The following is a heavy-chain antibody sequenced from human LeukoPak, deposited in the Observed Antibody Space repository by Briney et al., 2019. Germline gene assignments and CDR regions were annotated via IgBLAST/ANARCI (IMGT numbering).Heavy chain of an antibody. D-gene: IGHD3-9*01. Sequence: ASVKVSCKVSGDTLTELSTHWVRQAPGKGLEWMGGFDPEHGEMIYAQKLQGRVTMTEDRSTDTAYMELSSLRSEDTAVYYCATGGPWDLLKYWGQGALVTVSS. J-gene: IGHJ4*02. CDR3: ATGGPWDLLKY. CDR2: FDPEHGEM. CDR1: GDTLTELS. V-gene: IGHV1-24*01.